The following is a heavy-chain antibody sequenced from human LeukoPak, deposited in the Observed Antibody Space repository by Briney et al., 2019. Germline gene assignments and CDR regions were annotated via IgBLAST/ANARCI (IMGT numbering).Heavy chain of an antibody. V-gene: IGHV5-51*01. CDR2: IYPGDSDT. CDR1: GYSFTSYW. J-gene: IGHJ5*02. CDR3: ARHMARSITMVRGVMGWFDP. Sequence: GESLKISCKGSGYSFTSYWIGWVRQMPGKGLEWMGIIYPGDSDTRYSPSFQGQVTISADKSISTAYLQWSSLKASDTAMYYCARHMARSITMVRGVMGWFDPWGQGTLVTVSS. D-gene: IGHD3-10*01.